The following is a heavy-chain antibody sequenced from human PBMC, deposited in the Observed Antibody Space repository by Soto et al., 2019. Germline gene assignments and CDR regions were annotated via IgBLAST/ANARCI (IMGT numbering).Heavy chain of an antibody. Sequence: QLLESGGGLVQPGGSPRLSCAASGFTFSNYAMYWVRQAPGKGLEWVSAISGSGSSTYYADSVNGRFTISRDNSKNTLYLQLNSLRAEDTAVYYCARTVAGDYWGQGTLVTVSS. D-gene: IGHD2-15*01. V-gene: IGHV3-23*01. CDR2: ISGSGSST. CDR1: GFTFSNYA. CDR3: ARTVAGDY. J-gene: IGHJ4*02.